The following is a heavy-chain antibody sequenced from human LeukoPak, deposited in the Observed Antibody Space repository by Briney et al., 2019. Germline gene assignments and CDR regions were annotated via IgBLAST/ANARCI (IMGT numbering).Heavy chain of an antibody. V-gene: IGHV1-2*02. CDR3: ARGSGGYYGSGSHD. Sequence: ASVKVSCKASGYTFTTYYMHWVRQAPGQGLEWMGWINPNSGGTNYAQKFQGRVTMTRDTSISTAYMELSRLTSDDTAVYYCARGSGGYYGSGSHDWGQGTLVTVSS. CDR2: INPNSGGT. CDR1: GYTFTTYY. D-gene: IGHD3-10*01. J-gene: IGHJ1*01.